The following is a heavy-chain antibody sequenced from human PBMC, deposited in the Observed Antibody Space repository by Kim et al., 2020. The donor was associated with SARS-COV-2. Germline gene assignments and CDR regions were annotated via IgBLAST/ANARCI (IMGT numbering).Heavy chain of an antibody. V-gene: IGHV1-3*01. J-gene: IGHJ4*02. D-gene: IGHD4-17*01. CDR3: ARIVTVTTRGLDY. Sequence: YSQKFQGRVTITRDTSASTAYMELSSLRSEDTAVYYCARIVTVTTRGLDYWGQGTLVTVSS.